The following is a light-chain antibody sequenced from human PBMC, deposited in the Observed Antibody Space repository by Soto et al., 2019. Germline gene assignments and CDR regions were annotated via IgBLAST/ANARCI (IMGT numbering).Light chain of an antibody. CDR2: GSS. J-gene: IGKJ3*01. CDR3: HQHGISPFT. CDR1: QSVSSSY. V-gene: IGKV3-20*01. Sequence: EVVLTQSPGTLSLSPGERATLSCRASQSVSSSYFAWYQHKPGQAPRLLIYGSSGRATGIPDRFSGGGSGTDFTLTISRLEPEDYAVYYCHQHGISPFTCGPGTKVDV.